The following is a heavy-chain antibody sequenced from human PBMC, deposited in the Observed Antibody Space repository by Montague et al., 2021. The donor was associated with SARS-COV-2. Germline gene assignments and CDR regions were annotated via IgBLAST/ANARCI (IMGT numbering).Heavy chain of an antibody. Sequence: SETLSLTCAVRGGSFTNYYWNWIRQSPGKGLETLGEINHSGSTNYNPFLKSRVTISVDMSKSQVSLNLTSVTAADTAIYYCARARGRTGWFDSWGQGIQVTVSS. CDR3: ARARGRTGWFDS. CDR1: GGSFTNYY. J-gene: IGHJ5*01. CDR2: INHSGST. V-gene: IGHV4-34*01. D-gene: IGHD3-10*01.